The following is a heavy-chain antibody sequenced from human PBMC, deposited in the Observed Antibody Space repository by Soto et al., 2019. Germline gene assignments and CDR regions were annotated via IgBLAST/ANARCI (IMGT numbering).Heavy chain of an antibody. J-gene: IGHJ6*02. CDR3: ATGIAAASGNYYYYGMDV. Sequence: PGGSLRLSCAASGFTFSYYYMSWIRQAPGKGLEWVSYISISGSTIYYADSVNGRFTISRDNAKNSLYLQMNGLRAEDTAVYYCATGIAAASGNYYYYGMDVWGQGTTVTVSS. V-gene: IGHV3-11*01. CDR2: ISISGSTI. CDR1: GFTFSYYY. D-gene: IGHD6-13*01.